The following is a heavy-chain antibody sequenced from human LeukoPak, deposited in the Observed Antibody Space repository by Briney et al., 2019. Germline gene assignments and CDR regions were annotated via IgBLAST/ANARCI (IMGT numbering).Heavy chain of an antibody. V-gene: IGHV1-18*01. CDR3: AREEKYYDFWSGYYRYYFDY. D-gene: IGHD3-3*01. J-gene: IGHJ4*02. CDR2: ISAYNGNT. Sequence: ASVKVSCKASGYTFTSYGISWVRQAPGQGLEWMGWISAYNGNTNHAQKLQGRVTMTTDTSTSTAYMELRSLRSDDTAVYYCAREEKYYDFWSGYYRYYFDYWGQGTLVTVSS. CDR1: GYTFTSYG.